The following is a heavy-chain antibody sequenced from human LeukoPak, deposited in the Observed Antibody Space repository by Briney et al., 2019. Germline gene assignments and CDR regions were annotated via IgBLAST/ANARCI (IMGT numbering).Heavy chain of an antibody. CDR3: ARHVRPLDSMVQGLINY. CDR1: AGSISSSDYF. V-gene: IGHV4-39*01. D-gene: IGHD3-10*01. Sequence: SETLSLTCTVPAGSISSSDYFWAWIRQPPGKGLEWVGSIYYSGDTYYNPSLKSRVTISLDTSKNQFSLILSSVTAADTAVYYCARHVRPLDSMVQGLINYWGQGTLVTVSS. CDR2: IYYSGDT. J-gene: IGHJ4*02.